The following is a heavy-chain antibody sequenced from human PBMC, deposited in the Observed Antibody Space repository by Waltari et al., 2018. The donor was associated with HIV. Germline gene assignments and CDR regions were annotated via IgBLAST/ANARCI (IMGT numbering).Heavy chain of an antibody. Sequence: EVQLLESGGDLVQPGGSLRLSCAASGFSFSNYAMSWVRQVPGKGLELVSGISGSDNSTYYADSVKGRFIISRDNHNNTLYLQLNSLRDEDTAIYYCAKEPAVAGKGFDYWGQGTLVIVSS. CDR2: ISGSDNST. CDR1: GFSFSNYA. CDR3: AKEPAVAGKGFDY. D-gene: IGHD6-19*01. J-gene: IGHJ4*02. V-gene: IGHV3-23*01.